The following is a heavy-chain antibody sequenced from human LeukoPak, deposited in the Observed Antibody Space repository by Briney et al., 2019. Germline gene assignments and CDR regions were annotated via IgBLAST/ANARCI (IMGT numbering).Heavy chain of an antibody. V-gene: IGHV3-74*01. Sequence: PGRSLRLSCAASGFTFSSYWTHWVRQVPGKGLVWVARINPGGSSITYADSVKGRFTISRDNAKNTLYLQMDSLGAEDTGVYYCARSNQADDYWGQGTLVTVSS. J-gene: IGHJ4*02. D-gene: IGHD1-14*01. CDR1: GFTFSSYW. CDR2: INPGGSSI. CDR3: ARSNQADDY.